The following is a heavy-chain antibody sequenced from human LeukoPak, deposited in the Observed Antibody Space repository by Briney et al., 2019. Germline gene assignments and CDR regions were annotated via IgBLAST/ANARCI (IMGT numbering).Heavy chain of an antibody. CDR1: GFTFSSYS. D-gene: IGHD6-13*01. Sequence: GGSLRRSCAASGFTFSSYSMNWVRQAPGKGLEWGSYISSSSSTIYYADSVKGRFTISRDNAKNSLYLQMNSLRAEDTAVYYCARVSDSSSWFDAFDIWGQGTMVTVSS. J-gene: IGHJ3*02. CDR3: ARVSDSSSWFDAFDI. V-gene: IGHV3-48*04. CDR2: ISSSSSTI.